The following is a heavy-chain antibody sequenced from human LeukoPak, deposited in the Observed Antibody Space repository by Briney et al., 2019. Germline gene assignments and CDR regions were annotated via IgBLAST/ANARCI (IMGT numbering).Heavy chain of an antibody. Sequence: GGSLRLSCAASGFTFTTYGMHWGRQAPGKGLEWVAVIWYDGSDKYYADSVKGRFTISRDNSKNTLYLQMNSLRAEDTAVYYCVKQGGTYYFDHWGQGTLVTVSS. V-gene: IGHV3-33*06. CDR1: GFTFTTYG. J-gene: IGHJ4*02. CDR3: VKQGGTYYFDH. CDR2: IWYDGSDK. D-gene: IGHD3-16*01.